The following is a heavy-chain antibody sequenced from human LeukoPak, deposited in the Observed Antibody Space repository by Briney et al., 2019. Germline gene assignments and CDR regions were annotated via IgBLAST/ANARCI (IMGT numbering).Heavy chain of an antibody. J-gene: IGHJ6*02. CDR1: GGSISSGGYY. D-gene: IGHD2-2*02. V-gene: IGHV4-31*03. Sequence: SETLSLTCTVSGGSISSGGYYWSWIRQHPGKGLEWIGYIYYSGSTYYNPSLKSRVTISVDTSKNQFSLKLSSVTAADTAVYYCARGRKVPAAIPTYYYYGMDVWGQGTTVTVSS. CDR3: ARGRKVPAAIPTYYYYGMDV. CDR2: IYYSGST.